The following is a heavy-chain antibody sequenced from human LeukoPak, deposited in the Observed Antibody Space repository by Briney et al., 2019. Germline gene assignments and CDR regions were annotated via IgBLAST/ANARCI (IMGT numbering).Heavy chain of an antibody. V-gene: IGHV3-23*01. J-gene: IGHJ4*02. D-gene: IGHD6-19*01. CDR3: AKLSGWTGWFFDY. Sequence: GGSLRLSCAASGFTFSSYAISWVRQAPGKGLEWVSAVSKSGDSTYYADSVKGRFTISRDNSENTISLQMNSLRVEDTAVYYCAKLSGWTGWFFDYWGQGTLVTVSS. CDR2: VSKSGDST. CDR1: GFTFSSYA.